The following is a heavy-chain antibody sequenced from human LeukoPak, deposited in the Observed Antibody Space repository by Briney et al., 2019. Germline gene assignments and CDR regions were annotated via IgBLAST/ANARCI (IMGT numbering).Heavy chain of an antibody. D-gene: IGHD6-13*01. Sequence: GESLKISCQGSEDTFNTYWIGWVRQMPGKGLEWMGLIYPADSDIRDVPSFQGQVTISADKSISTVYLQWSSLRASDTAMYYCARLPPRIAAADSDYWGQGTLVTVSS. J-gene: IGHJ4*02. CDR1: EDTFNTYW. V-gene: IGHV5-51*01. CDR3: ARLPPRIAAADSDY. CDR2: IYPADSDI.